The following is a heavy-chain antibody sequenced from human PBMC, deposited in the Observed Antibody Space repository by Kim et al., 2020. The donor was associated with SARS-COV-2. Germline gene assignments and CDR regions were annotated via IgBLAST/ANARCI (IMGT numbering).Heavy chain of an antibody. CDR1: GFTFGDYA. Sequence: GGSLRLSCTASGFTFGDYAMSWVRQAPGKGLEWVGFIRSKAYGGTTEYAASVKGRFTISRDDSKSIAYLQMNSLKTEDTAVYYCTRDLTRTYYYDSSGGWFAPWGAGRLVTVSS. CDR2: IRSKAYGGTT. V-gene: IGHV3-49*04. CDR3: TRDLTRTYYYDSSGGWFAP. D-gene: IGHD3-22*01. J-gene: IGHJ5*02.